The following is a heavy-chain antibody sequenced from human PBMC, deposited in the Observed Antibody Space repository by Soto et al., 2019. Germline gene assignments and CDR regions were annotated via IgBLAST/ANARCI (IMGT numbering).Heavy chain of an antibody. V-gene: IGHV2-5*02. J-gene: IGHJ6*02. CDR2: SYWDDDK. CDR3: AHSRCGGDCLQSYSSHYYFGMDV. D-gene: IGHD2-21*02. Sequence: QITLKESGPTLVKPTQTLTLTCTFSGFSLSTGGVGVGWIRQPPGKALEWLALSYWDDDKRYSPSLKSRLTITKDTSKNQVGLTMTNRDPVDTATYYCAHSRCGGDCLQSYSSHYYFGMDVWGQGTTVTVSS. CDR1: GFSLSTGGVG.